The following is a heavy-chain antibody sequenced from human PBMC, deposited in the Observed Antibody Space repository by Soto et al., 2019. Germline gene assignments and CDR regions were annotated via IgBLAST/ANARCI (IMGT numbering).Heavy chain of an antibody. CDR3: VRDHPFIVATMSIDF. J-gene: IGHJ4*02. D-gene: IGHD5-12*01. V-gene: IGHV1-18*01. CDR1: GYTFTNYG. Sequence: QVQLAQSGGEVKKLGASLKVSCKASGYTFTNYGISWVRQATGQGLEWMGWISPYNGHTNSAQKFQDRMSMTTDTSTATAYMELRSLRTDDTAVYYCVRDHPFIVATMSIDFWGQGTLVSVSS. CDR2: ISPYNGHT.